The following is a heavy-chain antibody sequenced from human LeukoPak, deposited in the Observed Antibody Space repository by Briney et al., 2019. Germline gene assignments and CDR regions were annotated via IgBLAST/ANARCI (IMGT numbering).Heavy chain of an antibody. J-gene: IGHJ4*02. CDR3: AMTGDTSVLRYFDWLLPSDY. Sequence: ASVKVSCKASGYTFTSYYMHWVRQAPGQGLEWMGIINPSGGSTSYAQKFQGRVTMTRDTSTSTAYMELRSLRSDDTAVYYCAMTGDTSVLRYFDWLLPSDYWGQGTLVTVSS. V-gene: IGHV1-46*01. CDR2: INPSGGST. CDR1: GYTFTSYY. D-gene: IGHD3-9*01.